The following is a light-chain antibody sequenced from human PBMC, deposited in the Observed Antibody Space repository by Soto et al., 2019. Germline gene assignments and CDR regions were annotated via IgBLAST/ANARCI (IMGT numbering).Light chain of an antibody. V-gene: IGKV1-17*01. CDR1: QDIGSA. CDR2: ATF. CDR3: QHYNSYSEA. J-gene: IGKJ1*01. Sequence: DIQMTQSPSSLSASEGDRVTITCRASQDIGSALVWFQQKPGKAPKRLVYATFNLQSGVPSRFSGSGSGTEFTLTISGLQPEDIATYYCQHYNSYSEAFGQGTKVELK.